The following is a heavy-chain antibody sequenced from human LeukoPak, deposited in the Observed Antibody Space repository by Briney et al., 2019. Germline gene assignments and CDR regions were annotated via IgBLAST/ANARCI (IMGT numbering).Heavy chain of an antibody. CDR2: ISSSSSYI. Sequence: GGSLRLSCAASGFTFSSYSMNWVRQAPGKGLEWVSSISSSSSYIYYADSVKGRFTISRDNAKNSLYLQMNSLRAEDTAVYYCAKEDLAVAGSDYWGQGTLVTVSS. CDR1: GFTFSSYS. J-gene: IGHJ4*02. CDR3: AKEDLAVAGSDY. V-gene: IGHV3-21*01. D-gene: IGHD6-19*01.